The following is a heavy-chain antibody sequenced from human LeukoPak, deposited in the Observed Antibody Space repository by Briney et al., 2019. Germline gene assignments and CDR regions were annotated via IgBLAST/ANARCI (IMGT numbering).Heavy chain of an antibody. J-gene: IGHJ4*02. CDR1: GFTFDDYS. CDR3: AKDGKMATISWTNFDY. D-gene: IGHD5-24*01. CDR2: ISRDGGRT. V-gene: IGHV3-43*01. Sequence: HPGGSLRLSCAASGFTFDDYSMHWVRQVPGKGLEWVSLISRDGGRTYYADSVKGRFTISRDNSKNSLYLQMNSLRTEDTALYYCAKDGKMATISWTNFDYWGQGTLVTVSS.